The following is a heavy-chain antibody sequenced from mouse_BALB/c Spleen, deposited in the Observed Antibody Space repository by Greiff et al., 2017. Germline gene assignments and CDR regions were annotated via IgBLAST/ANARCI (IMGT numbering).Heavy chain of an antibody. Sequence: QVQLQQSGAELAKPGASVKMSCKASGYTFTSYWMHWVKQRPGQGLEWIGYLNPSTGYTEYNQKFKDKATLTADKSSSTAYMQLSSLTSEDSAVYYCARPGGTSWCDYWGQGTTLTVSS. CDR2: LNPSTGYT. CDR3: ARPGGTSWCDY. CDR1: GYTFTSYW. D-gene: IGHD1-1*01. V-gene: IGHV1-7*01. J-gene: IGHJ2*01.